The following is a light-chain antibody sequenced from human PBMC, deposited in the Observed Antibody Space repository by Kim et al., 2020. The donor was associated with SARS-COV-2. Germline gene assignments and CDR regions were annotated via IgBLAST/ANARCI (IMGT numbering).Light chain of an antibody. CDR2: SAS. J-gene: IGKJ4*01. CDR3: LQYTTHVLS. Sequence: ASVGDRVTITCRASQGIRNDLTWYQQKPGQAPKRLIYSASNLQTGVPSRFSGSGSGTEFTLTISNVQPEDFATYYCLQYTTHVLSFGGGTKVDIK. V-gene: IGKV1-17*02. CDR1: QGIRND.